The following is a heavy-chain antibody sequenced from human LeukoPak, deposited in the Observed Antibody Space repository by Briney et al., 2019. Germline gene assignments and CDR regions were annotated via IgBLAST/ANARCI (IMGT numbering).Heavy chain of an antibody. CDR1: GFTFSSYA. Sequence: GGSLRLSCAASGFTFSSYAMSCVRQAPGKGLEWVSAISGSGGSTYYADSVKGRFTISRDNAKNSLYLQMNSLRTEDTAVYYCARVSFSSSWYQGWFDPWGQGTLVTVSS. J-gene: IGHJ5*02. V-gene: IGHV3-23*01. D-gene: IGHD6-13*01. CDR2: ISGSGGST. CDR3: ARVSFSSSWYQGWFDP.